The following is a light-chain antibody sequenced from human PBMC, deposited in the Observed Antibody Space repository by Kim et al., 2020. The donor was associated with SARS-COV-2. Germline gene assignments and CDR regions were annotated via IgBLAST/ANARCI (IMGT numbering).Light chain of an antibody. CDR3: ETWDSNTPV. Sequence: SSVKLTCTLSSGHSSYIIAWHQQQPGKAPRYLMKLEGSGSYNKGGGVPDRFSGSSSGADRYLTISNLQSEDEADYYCETWDSNTPVFGGGTQLTVL. CDR1: SGHSSYI. CDR2: LEGSGSY. J-gene: IGLJ3*02. V-gene: IGLV4-60*03.